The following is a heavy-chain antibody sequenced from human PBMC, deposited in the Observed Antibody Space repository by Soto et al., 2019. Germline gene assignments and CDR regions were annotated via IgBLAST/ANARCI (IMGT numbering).Heavy chain of an antibody. V-gene: IGHV3-23*01. D-gene: IGHD3-22*01. Sequence: PGGSLRLSCAASGFTFSSYAMSWVRQGPGKGLEWVSVISGSDDSTYYADSVKGRFTLSRDNSKNTLYLQMNSLRAEDTAVYYCAKAQYYYDSSGFNDAFDIWGQGTMVTVS. CDR2: ISGSDDST. CDR1: GFTFSSYA. J-gene: IGHJ3*02. CDR3: AKAQYYYDSSGFNDAFDI.